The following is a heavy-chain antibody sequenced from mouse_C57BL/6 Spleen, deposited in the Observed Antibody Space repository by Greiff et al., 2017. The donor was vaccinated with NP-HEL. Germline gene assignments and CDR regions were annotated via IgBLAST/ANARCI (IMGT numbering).Heavy chain of an antibody. Sequence: QVQLQQPGAELVKPGASVKLSCKASGYTFTSYWMHWVKQRPGQGLEWIGMIHPNSGSTNYNEKFKSKATLTVDTSSSTAYMQLSSLTSEDSAVYYCARGEVTTRKSYYFDYWGQGTTLTVSS. V-gene: IGHV1-64*01. CDR2: IHPNSGST. CDR1: GYTFTSYW. CDR3: ARGEVTTRKSYYFDY. D-gene: IGHD2-2*01. J-gene: IGHJ2*01.